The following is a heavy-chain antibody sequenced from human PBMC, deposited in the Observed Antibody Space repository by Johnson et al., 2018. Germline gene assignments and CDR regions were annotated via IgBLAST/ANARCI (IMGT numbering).Heavy chain of an antibody. CDR3: ANGYCSSTSCSHYGMDV. D-gene: IGHD2-2*01. J-gene: IGHJ6*02. V-gene: IGHV3-30*18. Sequence: QVQLVESGGGLVQPGGSLRLSCAASGFTFSSYAMHWVRQAPGKGLEWVAVISYDGSNKYYADSVKGRFTISRDNSKNTLYLQMNSLRAEDTALYYCANGYCSSTSCSHYGMDVWGQGTTVTVSS. CDR2: ISYDGSNK. CDR1: GFTFSSYA.